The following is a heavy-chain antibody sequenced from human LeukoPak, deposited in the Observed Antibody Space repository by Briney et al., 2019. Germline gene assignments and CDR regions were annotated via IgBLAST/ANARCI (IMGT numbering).Heavy chain of an antibody. CDR2: INHSGST. CDR3: ARVGPTYYDILTGYKRRYYFDY. D-gene: IGHD3-9*01. J-gene: IGHJ4*02. Sequence: SETLSLTCTVSGGSISSYYWSWIRQPPGKGLEWIGEINHSGSTNYNPSLKSRVTISVDTSKNQFSLKLSSVTAADTAVYYCARVGPTYYDILTGYKRRYYFDYWGQGTLVTVSS. CDR1: GGSISSYY. V-gene: IGHV4-34*01.